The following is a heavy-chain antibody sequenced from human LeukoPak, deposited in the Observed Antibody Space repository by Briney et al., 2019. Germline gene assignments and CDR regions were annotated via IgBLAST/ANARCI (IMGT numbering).Heavy chain of an antibody. V-gene: IGHV3-7*01. CDR3: GSIELFYYYYGMYT. CDR2: IKQDGSGT. CDR1: GFTFSKYW. D-gene: IGHD3-10*01. J-gene: IGHJ6*01. Sequence: GGSLRLSCAASGFTFSKYWMSWVRQAPGRGLEGVANIKQDGSGTNYVDSVQGRFTISRDNAKNSLFLQMNSLRAEDTAVYYWGSIELFYYYYGMYTWGPRATGSVSS.